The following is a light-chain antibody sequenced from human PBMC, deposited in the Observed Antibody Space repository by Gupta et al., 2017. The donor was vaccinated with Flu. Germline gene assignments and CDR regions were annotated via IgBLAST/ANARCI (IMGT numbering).Light chain of an antibody. J-gene: IGKJ4*01. CDR1: QRIGTQ. CDR2: DAF. Sequence: EIVLTQSPATLSLSPGERVTLSCRASQRIGTQLAWYQHKPGQAPSLLIYDAFNRATGVPARFIGGGSETDFTLTISSLEPEDFAVYYCQQRANWPLTFGGWTKVEI. CDR3: QQRANWPLT. V-gene: IGKV3-11*01.